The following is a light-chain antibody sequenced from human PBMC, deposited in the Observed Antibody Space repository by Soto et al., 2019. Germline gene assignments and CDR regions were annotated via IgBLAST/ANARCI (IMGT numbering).Light chain of an antibody. CDR3: QQRSDSIT. V-gene: IGKV3-11*01. CDR1: HSVTTH. J-gene: IGKJ5*01. CDR2: DAS. Sequence: EIVLTQSPDTLSLSPGERATLSCWASHSVTTHLAWFQQRPGQTPRLLIYDASTRAPGIPARFSGRGSGADFTLTISSLEPEDFAVYYCQQRSDSITCGQGTRRE.